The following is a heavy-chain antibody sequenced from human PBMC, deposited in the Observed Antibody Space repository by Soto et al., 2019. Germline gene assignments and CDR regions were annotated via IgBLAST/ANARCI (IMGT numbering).Heavy chain of an antibody. J-gene: IGHJ4*02. CDR3: AKDDDFWSGYSDY. CDR1: GFTFSSYA. CDR2: ISGSGGGT. Sequence: PGGSLRLSCAASGFTFSSYAMSWVRQAPGKGLEWVSAISGSGGGTYYADSVKGRFTISRDNSKNTLYLQMNSLRAEDTAVYYCAKDDDFWSGYSDYWGQGTLVTVSS. V-gene: IGHV3-23*01. D-gene: IGHD3-3*01.